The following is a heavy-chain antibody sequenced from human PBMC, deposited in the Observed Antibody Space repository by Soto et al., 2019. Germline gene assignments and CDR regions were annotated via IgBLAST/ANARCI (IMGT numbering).Heavy chain of an antibody. Sequence: QVQLVQSGTEVKKPGASVKVSCKASGYTFSSYGISWVRQAPGQGLEWMGWISGYNGNTKYAQKLQGRVTMTTDTSTSTAYVELRSPRSDDTAVYYCASGSRVFGVVIFQHYDMDVWGQGTTVTVSS. CDR3: ASGSRVFGVVIFQHYDMDV. CDR1: GYTFSSYG. J-gene: IGHJ6*02. CDR2: ISGYNGNT. D-gene: IGHD3-3*01. V-gene: IGHV1-18*01.